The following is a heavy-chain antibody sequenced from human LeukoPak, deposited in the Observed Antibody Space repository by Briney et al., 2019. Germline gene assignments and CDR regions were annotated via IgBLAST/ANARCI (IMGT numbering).Heavy chain of an antibody. CDR1: GGSFSGYY. CDR3: ARVGNSLDY. V-gene: IGHV4-34*01. J-gene: IGHJ4*02. CDR2: INHSGST. Sequence: SETLSLTCAVYGGSFSGYYWSWIRQPPGKGLEWIGEINHSGSTNYNPSLKSRVTISVDTSKNQFSLKLGSVTAADTAVYYCARVGNSLDYWGQGTLVTVSS. D-gene: IGHD1/OR15-1a*01.